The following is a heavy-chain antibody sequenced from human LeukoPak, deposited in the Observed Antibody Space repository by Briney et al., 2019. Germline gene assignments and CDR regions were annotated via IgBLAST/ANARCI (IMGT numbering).Heavy chain of an antibody. Sequence: SVKVSCKASGYTFTGYYMHWVRQAPGQGLEWMGGIIPIFGTANYAQKFQGRVTITADESTSTAYMELSSLRSEDTAVYYCAREGSEMVRGVIYYYYGMDVWGQGTTVTVSS. D-gene: IGHD3-10*01. CDR1: GYTFTGYY. V-gene: IGHV1-69*13. CDR3: AREGSEMVRGVIYYYYGMDV. CDR2: IIPIFGTA. J-gene: IGHJ6*02.